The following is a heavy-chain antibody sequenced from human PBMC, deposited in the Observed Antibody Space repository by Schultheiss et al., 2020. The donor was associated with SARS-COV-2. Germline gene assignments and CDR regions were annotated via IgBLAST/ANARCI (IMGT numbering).Heavy chain of an antibody. D-gene: IGHD5-18*01. Sequence: SETLSLTCAVYGGSFSGYYWSWIRQPPGKGLEWIGSIYHSGSTYYNPSLKSRVTISVDTSKNQFSLKLSSVTAADTAVYYCARDSPGPYSYPRIAPYYYYYGMDVWGQGTTVTVSS. J-gene: IGHJ6*02. CDR3: ARDSPGPYSYPRIAPYYYYYGMDV. CDR1: GGSFSGYY. V-gene: IGHV4-34*01. CDR2: IYHSGST.